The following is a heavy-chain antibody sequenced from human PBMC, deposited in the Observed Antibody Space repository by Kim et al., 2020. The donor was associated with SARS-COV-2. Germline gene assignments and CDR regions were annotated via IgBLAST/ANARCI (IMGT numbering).Heavy chain of an antibody. CDR2: ISYDGSNK. CDR1: GFTFSSYG. D-gene: IGHD1-26*01. Sequence: GGSLRLSCAASGFTFSSYGMHWVRQAPGKGLEWVAVISYDGSNKYYADSVKGRFTISRDNSKNTLYLQMNSLRAEDTAVYYCATSREWELRGAFDIWGQGTMVTVSS. CDR3: ATSREWELRGAFDI. J-gene: IGHJ3*02. V-gene: IGHV3-30*03.